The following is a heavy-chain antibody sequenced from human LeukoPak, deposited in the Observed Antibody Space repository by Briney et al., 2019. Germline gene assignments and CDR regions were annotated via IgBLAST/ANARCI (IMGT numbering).Heavy chain of an antibody. J-gene: IGHJ4*02. CDR1: GFTFSSFW. CDR3: AREVGSVDY. Sequence: GGSLRLSCTASGFTFSSFWMSWVRQAPGKGLEWVANINQDGSEKYYVDSVKGRFTISRDNAKNSLYLEMNSLRAEDTAVYYCAREVGSVDYWGQGTLVTVSS. D-gene: IGHD2-15*01. CDR2: INQDGSEK. V-gene: IGHV3-7*01.